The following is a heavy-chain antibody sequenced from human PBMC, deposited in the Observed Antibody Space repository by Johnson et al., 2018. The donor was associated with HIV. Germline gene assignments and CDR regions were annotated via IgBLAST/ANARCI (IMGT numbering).Heavy chain of an antibody. V-gene: IGHV3-9*01. Sequence: EVQLVESGGGLVQPGRSLRLSCAASGFTFDDYAMHWVRQAPGKGLEWVSSISWNSGSIGYADSVKGRFTISRDNAKNSLYLQMNSLRAEDTALYYCAKDLRIAVAGVAFDIWGQGTMVTVSS. CDR1: GFTFDDYA. CDR2: ISWNSGSI. D-gene: IGHD6-19*01. J-gene: IGHJ3*02. CDR3: AKDLRIAVAGVAFDI.